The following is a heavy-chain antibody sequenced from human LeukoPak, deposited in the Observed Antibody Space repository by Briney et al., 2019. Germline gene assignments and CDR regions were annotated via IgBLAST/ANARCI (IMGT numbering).Heavy chain of an antibody. CDR2: ISSRSSYI. D-gene: IGHD2-21*01. CDR3: AREVENSYCGGDCYFSL. CDR1: GFTFSSYS. V-gene: IGHV3-21*01. J-gene: IGHJ4*02. Sequence: GGSLRLSCAASGFTFSSYSMNWVRQAPGKGLEWVSSISSRSSYIYYADSVKGRFTISRDNAKNSLYLQMNSLRAEDTAVYYCAREVENSYCGGDCYFSLWGQGTLVTVSS.